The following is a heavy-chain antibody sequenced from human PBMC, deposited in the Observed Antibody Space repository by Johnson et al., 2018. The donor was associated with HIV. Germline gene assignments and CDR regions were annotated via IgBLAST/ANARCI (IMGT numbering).Heavy chain of an antibody. J-gene: IGHJ3*02. Sequence: VQLVESGGGLIQSGGSLRLSCAASGFTVSRNYMSWVRQAPGKGLEWVSVIYSGGSTYYADSVKGRFTISRDNSKNTLYLQMNSLRAEDTAVYYCARGTVCGGDCWEDAFDIWGQGTKVTVSS. CDR1: GFTVSRNY. CDR2: IYSGGST. V-gene: IGHV3-53*01. D-gene: IGHD2-21*02. CDR3: ARGTVCGGDCWEDAFDI.